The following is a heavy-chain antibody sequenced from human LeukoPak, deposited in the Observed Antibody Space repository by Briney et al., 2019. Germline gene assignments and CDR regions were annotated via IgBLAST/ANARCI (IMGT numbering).Heavy chain of an antibody. V-gene: IGHV3-23*01. D-gene: IGHD2-8*01. J-gene: IGHJ5*01. CDR3: AKYTYFNGFGRGFES. Sequence: GGSLRLSCAASGFTSSGYAMNWVRQIPEKGLEWVSFVSGTGDTVYYADSVKGRFTISRDNSKNTLFLQMNSLTVEDTAVYYCAKYTYFNGFGRGFESWGQGTLVTVSS. CDR1: GFTSSGYA. CDR2: VSGTGDTV.